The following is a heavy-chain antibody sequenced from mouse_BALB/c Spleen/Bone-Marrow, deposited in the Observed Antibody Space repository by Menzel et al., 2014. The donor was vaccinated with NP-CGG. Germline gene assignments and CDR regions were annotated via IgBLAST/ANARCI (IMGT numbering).Heavy chain of an antibody. CDR3: ARHDYYDKTEGSFVY. CDR1: GFTFXNYG. D-gene: IGHD2-4*01. Sequence: EVKVVESGGGLVKSGGSLKLSCAASGFTFXNYGMSWVRQTPGQGLEWVATISGGGSYTFYSDSVKGRFTITRDNAKNNLYLHLSSLRSEDTALSYGARHDYYDKTEGSFVYWGQGTLVTVSA. J-gene: IGHJ3*01. CDR2: ISGGGSYT. V-gene: IGHV5-9-2*01.